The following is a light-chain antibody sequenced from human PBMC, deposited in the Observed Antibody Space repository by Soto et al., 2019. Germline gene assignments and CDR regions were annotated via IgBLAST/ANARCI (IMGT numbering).Light chain of an antibody. Sequence: QSALTQPASVSGSPGQSITISRTGTSSDVGGYNLVSWYQHHPGKAPKLMIYDVSNRPSGVSNRFSGSKSGNTASLTISGLQAEDEADYYCSSYIRSSTFAVFGGGTKLTVL. V-gene: IGLV2-14*03. CDR3: SSYIRSSTFAV. CDR2: DVS. CDR1: SSDVGGYNL. J-gene: IGLJ2*01.